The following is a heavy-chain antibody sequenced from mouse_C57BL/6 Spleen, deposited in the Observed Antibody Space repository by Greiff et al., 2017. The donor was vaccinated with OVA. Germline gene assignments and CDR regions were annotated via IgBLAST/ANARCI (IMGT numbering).Heavy chain of an antibody. J-gene: IGHJ4*01. D-gene: IGHD1-1*01. CDR1: GYTFTSYW. CDR2: IYPGSGST. CDR3: ARPPYGSSLYAMDY. Sequence: QVQLKQSGAELVKPGASVKMSCKASGYTFTSYWITWVKQRPGQGLEWIGDIYPGSGSTNYNEKFKSKATLTVDTSSSTAYMQLSSLTSEDSAVYYCARPPYGSSLYAMDYWGQGTSDTVSS. V-gene: IGHV1-55*01.